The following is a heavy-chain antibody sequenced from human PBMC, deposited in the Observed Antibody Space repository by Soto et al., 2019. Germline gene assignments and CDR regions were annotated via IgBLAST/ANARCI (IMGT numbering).Heavy chain of an antibody. Sequence: AAVKVSCKASGYTFTSYDINWVRQATGHGLEWIGWMNPNRGNTGYAQKFQGRVTMTRNTSISTAYMELSSLRSEDTAVYYSARVLPIAPAYCSGGSCYYGTLIWFDPWGQGTLVTVYS. CDR2: MNPNRGNT. J-gene: IGHJ5*02. CDR1: GYTFTSYD. V-gene: IGHV1-8*01. CDR3: ARVLPIAPAYCSGGSCYYGTLIWFDP. D-gene: IGHD2-15*01.